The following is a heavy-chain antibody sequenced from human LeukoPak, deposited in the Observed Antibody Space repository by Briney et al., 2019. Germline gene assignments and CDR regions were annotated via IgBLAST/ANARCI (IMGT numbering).Heavy chain of an antibody. V-gene: IGHV3-23*01. CDR3: AKDGRGYENFLWPDY. CDR1: GFIFNNYA. Sequence: GGSLRLSCAASGFIFNNYAMSWVRQAPGKGLEWVSAISGSGGSTYYADSVKGRFTISRDNSKNTLYLQMNSLRAEDTAVYYCAKDGRGYENFLWPDYWGQGTLVTVSS. D-gene: IGHD5-12*01. J-gene: IGHJ4*02. CDR2: ISGSGGST.